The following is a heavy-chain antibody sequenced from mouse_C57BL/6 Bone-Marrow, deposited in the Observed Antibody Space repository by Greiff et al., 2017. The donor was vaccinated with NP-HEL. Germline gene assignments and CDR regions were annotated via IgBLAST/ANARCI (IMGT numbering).Heavy chain of an antibody. CDR1: GYTFTGYW. Sequence: QVQLKESGAELMKPGASVKLSCKATGYTFTGYWIEWVKQRPGHGLEWIGEILPGSGSTNYNEKFKGKATFTADTSSNTAYMQLSSLTTEDSAIYYCARWRLLGMGYDTYYWFDYWGQGTTLTVSS. J-gene: IGHJ2*01. CDR2: ILPGSGST. V-gene: IGHV1-9*01. CDR3: ARWRLLGMGYDTYYWFDY. D-gene: IGHD2-2*01.